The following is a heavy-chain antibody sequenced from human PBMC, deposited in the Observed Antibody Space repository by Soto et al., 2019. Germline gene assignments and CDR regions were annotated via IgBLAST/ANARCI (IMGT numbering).Heavy chain of an antibody. CDR3: AKEVTAARSRYYFDY. D-gene: IGHD6-6*01. CDR1: GFDFSDHG. CDR2: ISYDGTAK. V-gene: IGHV3-33*03. J-gene: IGHJ4*02. Sequence: PGGSLRLSCAASGFDFSDHGMHWVRQAPGEGLEWVTVISYDGTAKYYKESVKGRFTTSRDNSKKTLYLQIDSLRVEDTAVYYCAKEVTAARSRYYFDYWGQGTLVTVSS.